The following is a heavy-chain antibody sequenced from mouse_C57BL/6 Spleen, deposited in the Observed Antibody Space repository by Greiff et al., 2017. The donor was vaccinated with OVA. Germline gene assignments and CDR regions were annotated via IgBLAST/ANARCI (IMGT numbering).Heavy chain of an antibody. CDR3: ARCGTHYDYGFDY. CDR1: GYTFTSYW. V-gene: IGHV1-61*01. CDR2: IYPSDSET. J-gene: IGHJ2*01. D-gene: IGHD2-4*01. Sequence: QVQLQQPGAELVRPGSSVKLSCKASGYTFTSYWMDWVKQRPGQGLEWIGNIYPSDSETHYNQKFKDKATLTVDKSSSTAYMQLSSLTSEDSAVYYCARCGTHYDYGFDYWGQGTTLTVSS.